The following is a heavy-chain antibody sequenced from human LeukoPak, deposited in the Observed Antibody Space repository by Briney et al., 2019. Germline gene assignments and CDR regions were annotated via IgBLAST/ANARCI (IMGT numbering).Heavy chain of an antibody. CDR2: ISSNGGST. J-gene: IGHJ4*02. D-gene: IGHD6-19*01. Sequence: GGSLRLSCSGSGFTFSSYVMHWVRQAPGKGLEYVSAISSNGGSTYYADSVKGRFTISRDNSKNTLYLQMSSLRAEDTAVYYCVKAAAPWHWLPDWGQGTLVTVSS. CDR3: VKAAAPWHWLPD. V-gene: IGHV3-64D*06. CDR1: GFTFSSYV.